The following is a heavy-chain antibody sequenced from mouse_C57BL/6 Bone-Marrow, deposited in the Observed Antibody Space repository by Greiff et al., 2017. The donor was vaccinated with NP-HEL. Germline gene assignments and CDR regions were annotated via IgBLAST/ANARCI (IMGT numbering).Heavy chain of an antibody. CDR2: INPNYGTT. CDR1: GYSFTDYY. V-gene: IGHV1-39*01. Sequence: EVKLMESGPELVKPGASVKLSCKASGYSFTDYYMNWVKQSNGKSLEWIGVINPNYGTTSYNQKFKGKATLTVDQSSSTAYMQLNSLTSEDSAVYYGARGSYYSKPSMTMDYWGQGTSVTVSS. CDR3: ARGSYYSKPSMTMDY. D-gene: IGHD2-5*01. J-gene: IGHJ4*01.